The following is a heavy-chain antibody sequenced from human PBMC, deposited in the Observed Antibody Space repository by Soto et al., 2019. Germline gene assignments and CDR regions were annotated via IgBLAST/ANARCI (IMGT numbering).Heavy chain of an antibody. CDR3: ARRSHYYDSSGYYYTLDY. Sequence: PGESLKISCKGSGYSFTSYWISWVRQMPGKGLEWMGRIDPSDSYTNYSPSFQGHVTISADKSISTAYLQWSSLKASDTAMYYCARRSHYYDSSGYYYTLDYWGQGTLVTVSS. CDR2: IDPSDSYT. J-gene: IGHJ4*02. D-gene: IGHD3-22*01. CDR1: GYSFTSYW. V-gene: IGHV5-10-1*01.